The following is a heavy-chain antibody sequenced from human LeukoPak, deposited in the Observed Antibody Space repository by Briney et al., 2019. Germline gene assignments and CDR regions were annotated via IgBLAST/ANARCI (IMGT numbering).Heavy chain of an antibody. J-gene: IGHJ4*02. Sequence: MTSETLSLTCTVSGGSMSPYHWGWIRQPPGKGLEWTGYIYYSGSTNYNPSLNSRVTISVDTPKNQFSLRLSSVTAADTAIYYCARAVSGRFDYWGQGTLVTVSS. CDR3: ARAVSGRFDY. CDR2: IYYSGST. V-gene: IGHV4-59*08. D-gene: IGHD6-19*01. CDR1: GGSMSPYH.